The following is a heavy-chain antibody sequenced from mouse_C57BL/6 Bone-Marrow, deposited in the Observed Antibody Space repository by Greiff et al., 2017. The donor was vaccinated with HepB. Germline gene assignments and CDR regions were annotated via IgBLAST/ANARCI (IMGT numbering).Heavy chain of an antibody. V-gene: IGHV1-82*01. Sequence: QVQLKESGPELVKPGASVKISCKASGYAFSSSWMNWVKQRPGKGLEWIGRIYPGDGDTNYNGKFKGKATLTADKSSSTAYMQLSSLTSEDSAVYFCARAWGDFDYWGQGTTLTVSS. CDR3: ARAWGDFDY. CDR2: IYPGDGDT. CDR1: GYAFSSSW. J-gene: IGHJ2*01.